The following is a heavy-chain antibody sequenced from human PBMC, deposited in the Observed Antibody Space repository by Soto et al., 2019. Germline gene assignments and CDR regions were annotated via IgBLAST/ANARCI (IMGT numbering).Heavy chain of an antibody. CDR3: ARARVYYMDV. CDR1: GASVSDSNW. V-gene: IGHV4-4*02. CDR2: IFHSGST. J-gene: IGHJ6*03. Sequence: SETRSLTCAVSGASVSDSNWWSWFRQPPGKGLEWIGEIFHSGSTNYNPSLKSRLTISVDKSTNQLSLRLRSVTAADTAMYFCARARVYYMDVWGKGTTVTVSS.